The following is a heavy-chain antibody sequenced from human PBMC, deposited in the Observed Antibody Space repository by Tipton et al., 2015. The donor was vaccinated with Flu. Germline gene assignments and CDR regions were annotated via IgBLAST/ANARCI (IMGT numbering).Heavy chain of an antibody. J-gene: IGHJ5*02. CDR1: GDSIRNDYF. V-gene: IGHV4-38-2*01. Sequence: TLSLTCAVSGDSIRNDYFWGWIRQPPGKGLEWIATIHRSGSTKYDPSFKSRVTISVDTSKNQFSLEMRSVTAADMAVYYCARRDFSNYVSDPKNWFDRWGQGILVTVSS. CDR2: IHRSGST. CDR3: ARRDFSNYVSDPKNWFDR. D-gene: IGHD4-11*01.